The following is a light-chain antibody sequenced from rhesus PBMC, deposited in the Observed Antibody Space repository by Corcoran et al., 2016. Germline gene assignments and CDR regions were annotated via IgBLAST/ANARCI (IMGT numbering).Light chain of an antibody. CDR3: QHGYGTPYS. Sequence: DIQMTQSPSSLSASVGDRVTITCRASENVNNYLNWYQQKPGKAPKLLIYQASTLQSGVPSRFSGSGSVTDYTFTISSLQPEDVATYYCQHGYGTPYSFGQGTKVEIK. J-gene: IGKJ2*01. V-gene: IGKV1-74*01. CDR2: QAS. CDR1: ENVNNY.